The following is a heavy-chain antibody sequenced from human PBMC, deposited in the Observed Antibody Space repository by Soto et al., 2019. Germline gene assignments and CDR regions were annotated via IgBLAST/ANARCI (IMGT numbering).Heavy chain of an antibody. J-gene: IGHJ4*02. V-gene: IGHV3-30*03. Sequence: QVQLVESGGGVVQPGRSLRLSCAASGFPFSSYGMHWVRQAPGKGLEWVAHISYDGSNKHYTDSVKGRFTISRDNSKNMLYLQMSSLRVEDTAVYCCAGGQYYFDYCGQGTRVSVSS. CDR3: AGGQYYFDY. CDR2: ISYDGSNK. CDR1: GFPFSSYG. D-gene: IGHD2-15*01.